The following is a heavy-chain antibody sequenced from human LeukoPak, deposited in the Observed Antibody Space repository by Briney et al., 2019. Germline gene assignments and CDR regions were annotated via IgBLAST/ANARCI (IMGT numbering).Heavy chain of an antibody. V-gene: IGHV3-30*02. CDR3: ARDYYDSLPIDY. Sequence: PGGSLRLSSAAAGFTFSSYGMHWVRQAPGKGLEWVAFIRYDGSNKYYADSVKGRFTISRDNSKNTLYLQMNSLRAEDTAVYYCARDYYDSLPIDYWGQGTLVTVSS. CDR2: IRYDGSNK. J-gene: IGHJ4*02. CDR1: GFTFSSYG. D-gene: IGHD3-22*01.